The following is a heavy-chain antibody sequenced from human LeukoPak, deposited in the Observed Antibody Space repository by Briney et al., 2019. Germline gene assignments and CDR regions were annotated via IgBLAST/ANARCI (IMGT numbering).Heavy chain of an antibody. CDR3: AKGPTYYYDSSGSNFDY. CDR1: GFTFSSYS. Sequence: GGSLRLSCAASGFTFSSYSMNWVRQAPGKGLEWVSSISSSSSYIYYADSVKGRFTISRDNSKNTLYLQMNSLRAEDTAVYYCAKGPTYYYDSSGSNFDYWGQGTLVTVSS. D-gene: IGHD3-22*01. V-gene: IGHV3-21*01. CDR2: ISSSSSYI. J-gene: IGHJ4*02.